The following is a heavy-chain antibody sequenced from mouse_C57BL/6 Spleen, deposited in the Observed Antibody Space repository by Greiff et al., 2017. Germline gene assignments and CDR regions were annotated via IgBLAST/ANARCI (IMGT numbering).Heavy chain of an antibody. CDR3: ARNDGFAY. Sequence: ELTLVESGGGLVKPGGSLKLSCAASGFTFSDYGMHWFRQAPEKGLEWVAYISSGRSTIYYADTVKGRFTISRDNAKNTLFLQMTSLRSEDTAMYYCARNDGFAYGGQGTLVTVSA. D-gene: IGHD2-12*01. CDR1: GFTFSDYG. V-gene: IGHV5-17*01. J-gene: IGHJ3*01. CDR2: ISSGRSTI.